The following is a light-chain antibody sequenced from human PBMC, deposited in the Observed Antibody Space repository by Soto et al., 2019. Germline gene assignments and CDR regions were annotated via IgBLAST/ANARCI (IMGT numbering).Light chain of an antibody. CDR3: QQYTNTNNPWM. J-gene: IGKJ1*01. CDR1: QTITTW. V-gene: IGKV1-5*01. Sequence: DIQMTQSPSTLSGSGGDRVTITCRASQTITTWMAWYQQKPGKAPKLLVYDASTLQSGVATRFSGSGSGTEFTLIISGLQPEDSATYYCQQYTNTNNPWMFGQGTKVDIK. CDR2: DAS.